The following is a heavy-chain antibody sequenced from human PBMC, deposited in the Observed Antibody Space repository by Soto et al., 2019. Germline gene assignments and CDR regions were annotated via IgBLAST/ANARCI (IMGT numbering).Heavy chain of an antibody. CDR3: AKAPEGNGDYAPPYYFDY. D-gene: IGHD4-17*01. V-gene: IGHV3-53*01. CDR2: IYSGGDI. J-gene: IGHJ4*02. CDR1: GFTVNSNY. Sequence: ELQVVESGGGLIHPGGSLRLSCGASGFTVNSNYMSWVRQAPGKGLEWVSVIYSGGDIYYADSVKGRFTISRDDSKNTVYLQMNSLRADDAAIYYCAKAPEGNGDYAPPYYFDYWGQGTLVTVSS.